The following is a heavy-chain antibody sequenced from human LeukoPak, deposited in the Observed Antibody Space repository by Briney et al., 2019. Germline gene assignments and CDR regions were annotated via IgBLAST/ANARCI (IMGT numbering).Heavy chain of an antibody. V-gene: IGHV3-30*18. CDR2: ISYDGSNK. Sequence: GGSLRLSCAASGFTFSSYGMHWVRQAPGKGLEWVAVISYDGSNKYYADSVKGRFTISRDNSKNTLYLQMNSLRAEDTAVYYCANTDGRDGYNSHLYYFDYWGQGTLVTVSS. D-gene: IGHD5-24*01. CDR1: GFTFSSYG. J-gene: IGHJ4*02. CDR3: ANTDGRDGYNSHLYYFDY.